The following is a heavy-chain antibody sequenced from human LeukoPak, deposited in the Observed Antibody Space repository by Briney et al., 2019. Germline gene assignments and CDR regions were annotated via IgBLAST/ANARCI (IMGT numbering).Heavy chain of an antibody. CDR2: IYTSGST. D-gene: IGHD1-26*01. V-gene: IGHV4-4*07. CDR1: GGSISSYY. J-gene: IGHJ6*03. Sequence: SETLSLACTVSGGSISSYYWSWIRQPAGKGLEWIGRIYTSGSTNYNPSLKSRVTMSVDTSKNQFSLKLSSVTAADTAVYYCASGEGVGSYYYYYYLDFWGNGTTVTVSS. CDR3: ASGEGVGSYYYYYYLDF.